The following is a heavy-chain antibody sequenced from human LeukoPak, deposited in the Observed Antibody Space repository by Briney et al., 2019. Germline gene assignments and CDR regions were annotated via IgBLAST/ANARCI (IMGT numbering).Heavy chain of an antibody. J-gene: IGHJ4*02. CDR2: VYYSGAT. CDR1: GGSLSSNY. D-gene: IGHD2-2*03. CDR3: ARDGLSWILDS. V-gene: IGHV4-59*01. Sequence: SETLSLTCTVSGGSLSSNYWSWIRQPPGKGLEWIGFVYYSGATNYNPFLKSRVTISVDTSKNQFSLKLTSVTAADTAVYYCARDGLSWILDSWGQGTLVTVSS.